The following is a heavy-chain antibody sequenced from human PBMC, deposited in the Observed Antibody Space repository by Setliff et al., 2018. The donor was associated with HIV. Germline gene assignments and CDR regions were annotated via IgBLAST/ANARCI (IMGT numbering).Heavy chain of an antibody. CDR2: ISGGGGGT. D-gene: IGHD6-13*01. J-gene: IGHJ4*02. CDR1: GFTFTTYS. CDR3: AKSSMYSSPYYFDY. V-gene: IGHV3-23*01. Sequence: PGGSLRLSCAASGFTFTTYSMSWVRQAPGKGLEWVSAISGGGGGTYFADSVKGRFTISRDYSKNTLYLQMNSLRVEDTAVYYCAKSSMYSSPYYFDYWGRGTLVTVSS.